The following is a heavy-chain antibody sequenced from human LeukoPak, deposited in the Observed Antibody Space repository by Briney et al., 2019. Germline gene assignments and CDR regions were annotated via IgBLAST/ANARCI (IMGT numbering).Heavy chain of an antibody. CDR3: AKVRPEWLLFDVFDY. Sequence: GRSLRLSCAASGFTFDDYAMHWVRQAPGKGLEWVSGISWNSGSIGYADSVKGRFTISRDNAKNSLYLQMNSLRAEDTALYYCAKVRPEWLLFDVFDYWGQGTLVTVSS. D-gene: IGHD3-3*01. CDR2: ISWNSGSI. J-gene: IGHJ4*02. V-gene: IGHV3-9*01. CDR1: GFTFDDYA.